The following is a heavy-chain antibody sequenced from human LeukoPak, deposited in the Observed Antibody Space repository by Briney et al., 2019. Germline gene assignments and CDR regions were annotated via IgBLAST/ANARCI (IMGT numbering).Heavy chain of an antibody. CDR1: GYTFTSYG. Sequence: GASVKVSCKASGYTFTSYGISWVRQAPGQGLEWMGWISAYNGNTNYAQKFQGRVTMTRDTSISTAYMELSRLRSDDTAVYYCARGGYSSGCSDYWGQGTLVTVSS. CDR2: ISAYNGNT. CDR3: ARGGYSSGCSDY. D-gene: IGHD6-19*01. V-gene: IGHV1-18*01. J-gene: IGHJ4*02.